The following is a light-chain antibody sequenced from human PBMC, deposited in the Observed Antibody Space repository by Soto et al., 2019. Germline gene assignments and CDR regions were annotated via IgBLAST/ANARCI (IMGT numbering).Light chain of an antibody. CDR3: CSYAGSYTWV. CDR2: DVS. CDR1: SSDVGEENY. V-gene: IGLV2-11*02. J-gene: IGLJ3*02. Sequence: QSVLTQPPSASGSPGQSVTITCSGTSSDVGEENYVSWYQQHPGKAPKLMIYDVSKRPSGVPDRFSGSKSGNTASLTISGLQAEDEADYYCCSYAGSYTWVFGGGTQLTVL.